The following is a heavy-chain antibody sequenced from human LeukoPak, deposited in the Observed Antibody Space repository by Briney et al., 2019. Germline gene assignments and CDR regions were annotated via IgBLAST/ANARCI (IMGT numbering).Heavy chain of an antibody. CDR2: IWYDGSNK. CDR1: GFTFSNYG. Sequence: GRSLRLSCAASGFTFSNYGMHWVRQAPGKGLEWVAVIWYDGSNKYCADSVKGRFTISRDNSKSTLYLQMNSLRAEDTAVYYCARDLRKGSYFDYWGQGTLVTVSS. J-gene: IGHJ4*02. V-gene: IGHV3-33*01. D-gene: IGHD2-15*01. CDR3: ARDLRKGSYFDY.